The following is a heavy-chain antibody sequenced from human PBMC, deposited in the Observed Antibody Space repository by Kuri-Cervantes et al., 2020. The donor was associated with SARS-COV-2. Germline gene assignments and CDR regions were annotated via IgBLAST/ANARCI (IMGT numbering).Heavy chain of an antibody. CDR2: IYYSGST. CDR1: GASISSYY. Sequence: GSLRLSCTVSGASISSYYWSWIRQPPGKGLEWIGYIYYSGSTNYNPSLKSRVTISVDTSKNQFSLKLSSVTAADTAVYYCATGYSSRGGFDPWGQGTLVTVSS. V-gene: IGHV4-59*08. CDR3: ATGYSSRGGFDP. J-gene: IGHJ5*02. D-gene: IGHD6-13*01.